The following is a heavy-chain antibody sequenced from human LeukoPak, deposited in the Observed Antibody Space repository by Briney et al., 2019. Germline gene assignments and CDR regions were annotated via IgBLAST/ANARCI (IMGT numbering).Heavy chain of an antibody. V-gene: IGHV4-34*01. CDR3: ARGTYYYDSSGYLTHPIFDY. Sequence: PSETLSLTCAVYGGSFSGYYWSWTRQPPGKGLEWIGEINHSGSTNYNPSLKSRVTISVDTSKNQFSLKLSSVTAADTAVYYCARGTYYYDSSGYLTHPIFDYCGQGTLVTVSS. D-gene: IGHD3-22*01. J-gene: IGHJ4*02. CDR1: GGSFSGYY. CDR2: INHSGST.